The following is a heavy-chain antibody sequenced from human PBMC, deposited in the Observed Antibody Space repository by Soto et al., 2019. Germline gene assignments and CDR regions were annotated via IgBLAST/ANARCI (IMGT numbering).Heavy chain of an antibody. V-gene: IGHV4-59*08. D-gene: IGHD2-2*01. J-gene: IGHJ5*02. CDR3: ASQNYGYCSSTSCYLGQFDP. CDR2: IYYSGST. CDR1: GGSISSYY. Sequence: PSETLSLTCTVSGGSISSYYWSWIRQPPGKGLEWIGYIYYSGSTNYNPSLKSRVTISVDTSKNQFSLKLSSVTAADTAVYYCASQNYGYCSSTSCYLGQFDPWGQGTLVTVSS.